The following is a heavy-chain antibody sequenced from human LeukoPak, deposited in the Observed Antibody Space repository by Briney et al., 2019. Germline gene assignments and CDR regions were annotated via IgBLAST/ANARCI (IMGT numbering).Heavy chain of an antibody. V-gene: IGHV3-23*01. J-gene: IGHJ4*02. Sequence: PGGSLRLSCAASGFTFSSYAMSWVRQAPGKGLEGVSAISGSGGSTYYADSVKGRFTISRDNSKNTLYLQMNSLRAEDTAVYYCAKSSSLRFLEWLLSAHFDYWGQGTLVTVSS. CDR2: ISGSGGST. CDR1: GFTFSSYA. D-gene: IGHD3-3*01. CDR3: AKSSSLRFLEWLLSAHFDY.